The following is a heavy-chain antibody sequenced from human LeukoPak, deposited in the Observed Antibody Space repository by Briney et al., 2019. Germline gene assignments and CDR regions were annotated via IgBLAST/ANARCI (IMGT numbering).Heavy chain of an antibody. D-gene: IGHD3-10*01. CDR2: IHHSGSI. CDR3: ARGGDRSFDY. Sequence: TSETLSLTCAVSGVSISSNLWWTWVRQPPGKGLEWIAEIHHSGSINYNPSLKSRVTISVDKAKNQFSLNLNSVTAADTAVYYCARGGDRSFDYWGQGTLVTVSS. CDR1: GVSISSNLW. J-gene: IGHJ4*02. V-gene: IGHV4-4*02.